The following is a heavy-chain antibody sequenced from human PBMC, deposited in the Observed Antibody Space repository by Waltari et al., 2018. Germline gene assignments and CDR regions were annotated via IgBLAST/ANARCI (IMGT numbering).Heavy chain of an antibody. CDR1: GFTFSAYG. D-gene: IGHD5-12*01. CDR3: ATEWIDTRHALYTLDY. CDR2: IIADGSKN. V-gene: IGHV3-30*02. Sequence: QVQLVESGGGVVRPGGSLRLSCAASGFTFSAYGLHWVRQAPGKGLEWLASIIADGSKNYFADSGKGRFTISRDNSKNTLYLQMNSLRSEDTAVYYCATEWIDTRHALYTLDYWGQGTLVTVSS. J-gene: IGHJ4*02.